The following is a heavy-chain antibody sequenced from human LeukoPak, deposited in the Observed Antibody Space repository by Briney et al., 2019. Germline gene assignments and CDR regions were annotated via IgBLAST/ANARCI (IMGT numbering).Heavy chain of an antibody. CDR2: INSDGSST. Sequence: GGSLRLSCAASAFTFSSYYMHWVRHAAGRGLVWVSRINSDGSSTDYADSVKGRFTISRDNAKNTLYLQMNSLRTEDMAVYYCARVRYCSSTGCFSYFDYWGQGTLVTVSS. CDR3: ARVRYCSSTGCFSYFDY. D-gene: IGHD2-2*01. V-gene: IGHV3-74*01. J-gene: IGHJ4*02. CDR1: AFTFSSYY.